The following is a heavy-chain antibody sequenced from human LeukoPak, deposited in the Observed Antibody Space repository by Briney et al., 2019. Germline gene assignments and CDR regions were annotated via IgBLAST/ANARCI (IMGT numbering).Heavy chain of an antibody. CDR2: IIPIFGTA. J-gene: IGHJ4*02. Sequence: SVKVSCKATGGTFSSYAISWVRQAPGQGLEWMGGIIPIFGTANYAQKFQGRVTITTDESTSTAYMELSSLRSEDTAVCYCASLGALWEQQRSFDYWGQGTLVTVSS. V-gene: IGHV1-69*05. CDR3: ASLGALWEQQRSFDY. CDR1: GGTFSSYA. D-gene: IGHD6-13*01.